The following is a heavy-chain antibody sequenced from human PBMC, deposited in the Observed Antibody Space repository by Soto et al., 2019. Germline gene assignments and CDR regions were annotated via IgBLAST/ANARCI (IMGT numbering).Heavy chain of an antibody. D-gene: IGHD6-6*01. CDR2: IYYSGST. CDR3: ARLKASSSSFDY. V-gene: IGHV4-59*01. Sequence: SETLSLTYTVSGGSISSYYWSWIRQPPGKGLEWIGYIYYSGSTNYNPSLKSRVTISVDTSKNQFSLKLSSVTAADTAVYYCARLKASSSSFDYWGQGTLVTVSS. CDR1: GGSISSYY. J-gene: IGHJ4*02.